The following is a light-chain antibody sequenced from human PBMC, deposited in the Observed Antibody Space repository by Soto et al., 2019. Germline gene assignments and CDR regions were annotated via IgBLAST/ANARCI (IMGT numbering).Light chain of an antibody. V-gene: IGKV1-6*01. CDR3: LQGYNYPFT. Sequence: QMTQSPASLSASVGDRVTTTYRASQYIRKDLAWYQQKPGKAPQILIYGASTLQTGVASRFSGSGSETDFTLTISSLQHEDSAAYYCLQGYNYPFTFGQGPK. CDR2: GAS. J-gene: IGKJ2*01. CDR1: QYIRKD.